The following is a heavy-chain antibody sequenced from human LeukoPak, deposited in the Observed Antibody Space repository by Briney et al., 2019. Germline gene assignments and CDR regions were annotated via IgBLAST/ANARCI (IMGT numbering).Heavy chain of an antibody. CDR2: IYYTGST. Sequence: SETLSLTCTVSGAASRSSYWSWLRQPPGKGLEWIGYIYYTGSTNSNPSLKSRVTVSVDTSKNQFSLKLSSMTAADTAVYYCARLDRSGYEMGGTWFDPWGQGTLVTVSS. CDR1: GAASRSSY. CDR3: ARLDRSGYEMGGTWFDP. D-gene: IGHD3-22*01. V-gene: IGHV4-59*08. J-gene: IGHJ5*02.